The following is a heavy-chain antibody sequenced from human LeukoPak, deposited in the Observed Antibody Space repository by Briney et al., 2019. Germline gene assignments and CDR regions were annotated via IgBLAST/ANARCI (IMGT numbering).Heavy chain of an antibody. Sequence: SQTLSLTCTVSGGSISSGGYYWSWIRQHPGKGLEWIGYIYYSGSTNYNPSLKSRVTISVDTSKNQFSLKLSSVTAADTAVYYCARVLGFGDPWGDYFDYWGQGTLVTVSS. D-gene: IGHD3-10*01. CDR1: GGSISSGGYY. CDR3: ARVLGFGDPWGDYFDY. CDR2: IYYSGST. V-gene: IGHV4-61*08. J-gene: IGHJ4*02.